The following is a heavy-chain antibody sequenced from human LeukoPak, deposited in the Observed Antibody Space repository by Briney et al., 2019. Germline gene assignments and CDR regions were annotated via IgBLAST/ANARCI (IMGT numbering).Heavy chain of an antibody. D-gene: IGHD2-21*02. CDR3: AKDSDLDY. CDR2: ISWNSGSI. V-gene: IGHV3-9*01. Sequence: GGSLRLSCAASGFTFDDYAMHWVRQAPGKGLEWVSGISWNSGSIGYADSVKGRFTISRDNAKNSLYLQVNSLRAEDTALYYCAKDSDLDYWGQGTLVTVSS. CDR1: GFTFDDYA. J-gene: IGHJ4*02.